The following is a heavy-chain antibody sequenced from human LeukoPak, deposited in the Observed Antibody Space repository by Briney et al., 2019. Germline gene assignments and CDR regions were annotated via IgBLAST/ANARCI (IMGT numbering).Heavy chain of an antibody. D-gene: IGHD3-10*01. V-gene: IGHV3-48*04. CDR1: GFTFSSYS. J-gene: IGHJ4*02. Sequence: GGSLRLSCAASGFTFSSYSMNWIRQAPGKGLEWVSYISSSGSTIYYADSVKGRFTISRDNAKNSLYLQMNSLRAEDTAVYYCARSLWFPYYFDYWGQGTLVTVSS. CDR3: ARSLWFPYYFDY. CDR2: ISSSGSTI.